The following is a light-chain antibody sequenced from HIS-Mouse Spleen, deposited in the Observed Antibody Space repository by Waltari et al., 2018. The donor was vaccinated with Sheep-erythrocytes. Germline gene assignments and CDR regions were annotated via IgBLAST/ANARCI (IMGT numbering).Light chain of an antibody. CDR3: CSYAGSSTPWV. Sequence: QSALTQPASVSGSPGQSITIPCTGTSSAGGGYNLLPWYQQHPGKAPKLMIYEGSKRPSGVSNRFSGSKSGNTASLTISGLQAEDEADYYCCSYAGSSTPWVFGGGTKLTVL. V-gene: IGLV2-23*01. CDR2: EGS. J-gene: IGLJ3*02. CDR1: SSAGGGYNL.